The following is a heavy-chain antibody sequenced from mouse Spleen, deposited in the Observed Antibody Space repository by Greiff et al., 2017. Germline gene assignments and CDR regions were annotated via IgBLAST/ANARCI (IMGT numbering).Heavy chain of an antibody. CDR1: GYTFTSYW. V-gene: IGHV1-7*01. Sequence: VKLMESGAELAKPGASVKMSCKASGYTFTSYWMHWVKQRPGQGLEWIGYINPSTGYTEYNQKFKDKATLTADKSSSTAYMQLSSLTSEDSAVYYCARSGAVDSSGYVEFAYWGQGTLVTVSA. D-gene: IGHD3-2*01. CDR2: INPSTGYT. CDR3: ARSGAVDSSGYVEFAY. J-gene: IGHJ3*01.